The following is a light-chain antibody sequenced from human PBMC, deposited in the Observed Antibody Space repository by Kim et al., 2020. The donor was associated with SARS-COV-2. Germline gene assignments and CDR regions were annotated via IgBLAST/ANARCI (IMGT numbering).Light chain of an antibody. V-gene: IGKV3-15*01. CDR3: QQYENWLT. CDR2: VAS. Sequence: SVAPGERATLSCRASQSVSNNLAWYQQKPGQAPRLLIYVASTRATGIPVRFIGSGSGTVFTLTITSLQSEDSAVYYCQQYENWLTFGGGTKVDIK. CDR1: QSVSNN. J-gene: IGKJ4*01.